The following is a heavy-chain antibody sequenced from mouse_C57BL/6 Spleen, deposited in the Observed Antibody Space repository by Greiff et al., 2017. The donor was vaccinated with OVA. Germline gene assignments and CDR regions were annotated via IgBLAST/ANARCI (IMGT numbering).Heavy chain of an antibody. D-gene: IGHD2-10*02. CDR1: GYTFTDYY. Sequence: VQLQQSGPELVKPGASVKISCKASGYTFTDYYMNWVKQSHGKSLEWIGDINPNNGGTSYNQKFKGKATLTVDKSSSTAYMELRSLTSEDSAVYYCARRGYGNYSYYFDYWGQGTTLTVSS. CDR3: ARRGYGNYSYYFDY. CDR2: INPNNGGT. J-gene: IGHJ2*01. V-gene: IGHV1-26*01.